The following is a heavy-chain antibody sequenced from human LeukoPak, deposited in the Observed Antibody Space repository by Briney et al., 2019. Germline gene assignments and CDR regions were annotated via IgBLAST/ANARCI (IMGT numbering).Heavy chain of an antibody. D-gene: IGHD6-13*01. CDR2: ISAYNGNT. CDR1: GYTFTSYG. V-gene: IGHV1-18*01. CDR3: ARRPVDYSSSDHSFDI. J-gene: IGHJ3*02. Sequence: ASVKVSCKASGYTFTSYGISWVRRAPGQGLEWMGWISAYNGNTNYAQKLQGRVTMTTDTSTSTAYMELRSLRSDDTAVYYCARRPVDYSSSDHSFDIWGQGTMVTVSS.